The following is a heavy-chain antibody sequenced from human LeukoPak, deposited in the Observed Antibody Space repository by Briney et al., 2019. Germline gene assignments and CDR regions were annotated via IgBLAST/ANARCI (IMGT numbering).Heavy chain of an antibody. V-gene: IGHV3-21*04. Sequence: PGGSLRLSCAASGFTFSSYSMNWVRQAPGKGLEWVSSISSSSSYIYYADSVKGRFTISRDNAKNSLYLQMNSLRAEDTALYYCAKDIGYGDYSHQGQFDPWGQGTLVTVSS. D-gene: IGHD4-17*01. CDR1: GFTFSSYS. CDR3: AKDIGYGDYSHQGQFDP. J-gene: IGHJ5*02. CDR2: ISSSSSYI.